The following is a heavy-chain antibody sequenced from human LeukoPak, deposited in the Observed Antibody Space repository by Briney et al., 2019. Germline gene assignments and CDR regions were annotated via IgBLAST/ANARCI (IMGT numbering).Heavy chain of an antibody. Sequence: PGRSLRLSCAASGFTFDDYAMHWVRQAPGKGLEWVSGISWNSGSIGYADSVKGRFTIPRDNAKNSLYLQMNSLRAEDMALYYCAKGMTTVTSSPFDYWGQGTLVTVSS. CDR1: GFTFDDYA. CDR2: ISWNSGSI. J-gene: IGHJ4*02. D-gene: IGHD4-11*01. CDR3: AKGMTTVTSSPFDY. V-gene: IGHV3-9*03.